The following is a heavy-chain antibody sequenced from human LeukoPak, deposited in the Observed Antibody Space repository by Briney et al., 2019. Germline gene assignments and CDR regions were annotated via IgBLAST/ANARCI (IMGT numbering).Heavy chain of an antibody. CDR3: ARQRSYYDFWSGYLDAFDI. Sequence: PSETLSLTCTVSVGSISSSSYYWGWIRQPPGKGLEWIGSIYYSGSTYYNPSLKSRVTIFVDTSKNQFSLKLSSVTAADTAVYYCARQRSYYDFWSGYLDAFDIWGQGTMVTVSS. D-gene: IGHD3-3*01. V-gene: IGHV4-39*01. J-gene: IGHJ3*02. CDR1: VGSISSSSYY. CDR2: IYYSGST.